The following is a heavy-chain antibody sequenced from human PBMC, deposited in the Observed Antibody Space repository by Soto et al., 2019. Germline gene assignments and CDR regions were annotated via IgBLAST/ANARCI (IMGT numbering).Heavy chain of an antibody. CDR1: GYTFTSYG. D-gene: IGHD2-2*01. J-gene: IGHJ5*02. Sequence: QVQLVQSGAEVKKPGASVKVSCKASGYTFTSYGISWVRQAPGQGLEWMGWISAYNGNTNYAQKLQGRVTMTTDTSTSTAYMELRSMSSDDTAVYYCARGYCSSTSCYGVRWFDPWGQGTLVTVSS. CDR2: ISAYNGNT. CDR3: ARGYCSSTSCYGVRWFDP. V-gene: IGHV1-18*01.